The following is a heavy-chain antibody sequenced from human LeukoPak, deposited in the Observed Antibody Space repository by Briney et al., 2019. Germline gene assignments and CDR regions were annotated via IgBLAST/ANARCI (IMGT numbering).Heavy chain of an antibody. CDR2: IYYSGSP. CDR3: ARYSAYNSFDS. D-gene: IGHD5-12*01. CDR1: GASVTTSY. J-gene: IGHJ4*02. V-gene: IGHV4-59*02. Sequence: SETLSLTCTVSGASVTTSYWSWLRQPPGKSPEWIGYIYYSGSPIYSPSLNSRVTISLDTSKNRFSLRLTSVTAADTAVYYCARYSAYNSFDSWAREPWSPSPQ.